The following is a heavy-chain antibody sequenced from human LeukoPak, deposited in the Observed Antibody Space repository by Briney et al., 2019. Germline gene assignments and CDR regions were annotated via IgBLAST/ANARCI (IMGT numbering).Heavy chain of an antibody. CDR3: ARGPRRYCSSTSCYFSVLAWFDP. D-gene: IGHD2-2*01. J-gene: IGHJ5*02. CDR2: INHSGST. CDR1: DGSFSGYY. V-gene: IGHV4-34*01. Sequence: SETLSLTCAVYDGSFSGYYWSWIRQPPGKGLEWIGEINHSGSTNYNPSLKSRVTISVDTSKNQFSLKLSSVTAADTAVYYCARGPRRYCSSTSCYFSVLAWFDPWGQGTLVTVSS.